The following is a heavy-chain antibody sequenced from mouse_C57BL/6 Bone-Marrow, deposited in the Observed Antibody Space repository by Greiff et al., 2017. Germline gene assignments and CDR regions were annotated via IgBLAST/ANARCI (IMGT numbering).Heavy chain of an antibody. CDR1: GFTFTDYY. D-gene: IGHD1-1*01. J-gene: IGHJ4*01. CDR3: ARYGVVGGNYAMDI. CDR2: IRNKANGYTT. Sequence: VKLVESGGGLVQPGGSLSLSCAASGFTFTDYYMSWVRPPPGKALEWLGFIRNKANGYTTEYSATVKGRFTISRDNSQSSLYLQMNDLRAEDSATYDCARYGVVGGNYAMDIWGQGNAVTVSA. V-gene: IGHV7-3*01.